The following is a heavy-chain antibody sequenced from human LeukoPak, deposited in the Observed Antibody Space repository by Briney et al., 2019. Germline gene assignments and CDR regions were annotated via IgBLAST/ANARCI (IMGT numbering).Heavy chain of an antibody. Sequence: KPSQTLSLTCAISGDTFSSNSAAWNWIRQSPSRGLEWLGRTYYRSKSYYDYAVSVKSRITISPDTSKNQFSLQLNSVTADDTAVYYCARGFALDFWGQGTMVTVSS. CDR1: GDTFSSNSAA. CDR3: ARGFALDF. V-gene: IGHV6-1*01. CDR2: TYYRSKSYY. J-gene: IGHJ3*01.